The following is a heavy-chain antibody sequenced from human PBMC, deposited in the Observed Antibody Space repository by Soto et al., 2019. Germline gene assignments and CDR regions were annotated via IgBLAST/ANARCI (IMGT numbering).Heavy chain of an antibody. D-gene: IGHD6-6*01. CDR1: GYSFTAFS. Sequence: SSVKVSCKASGYSFTAFSLHWVRQAPGQGLEWMGWVNTNNGDTSYAQYIQDRVTMTRDTAISTAFMELTSLTSDDTAVYFCARPTLARELDYWGQGTVLNVSS. CDR2: VNTNNGDT. J-gene: IGHJ4*02. CDR3: ARPTLARELDY. V-gene: IGHV1-2*02.